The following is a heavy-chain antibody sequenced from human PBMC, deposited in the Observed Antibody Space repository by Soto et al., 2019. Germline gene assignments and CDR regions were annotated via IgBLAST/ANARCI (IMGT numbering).Heavy chain of an antibody. J-gene: IGHJ5*02. V-gene: IGHV3-53*01. D-gene: IGHD2-21*01. CDR2: IYSGGST. CDR1: GFTVSSNY. CDR3: ASLIIQAFDA. Sequence: PVGSLRLSCAASGFTVSSNYLSWVRQAPGKGLEWVSVIYSGGSTYYADSVKGRFTISRDNSKNTLYLQMNSLRAEDTAVYYCASLIIQAFDAWGQGPLVPVSS.